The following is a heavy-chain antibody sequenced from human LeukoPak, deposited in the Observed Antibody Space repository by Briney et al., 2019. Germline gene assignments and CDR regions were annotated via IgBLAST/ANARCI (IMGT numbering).Heavy chain of an antibody. D-gene: IGHD3-22*01. CDR1: GYPFIGYY. CDR2: INGNSGNT. V-gene: IGHV1-2*02. J-gene: IGHJ4*02. CDR3: ARASSAYYYLFEY. Sequence: GASVKVSCKASGYPFIGYYMHWVRQAPGQGLEWMGWINGNSGNTNYAQKFQGRVPMTRDTSITTAYIELSGLTYDDAAVYYCARASSAYYYLFEYWGQGTLVTVSS.